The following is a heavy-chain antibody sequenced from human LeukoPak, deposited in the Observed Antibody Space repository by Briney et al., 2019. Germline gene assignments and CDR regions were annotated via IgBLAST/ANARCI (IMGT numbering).Heavy chain of an antibody. J-gene: IGHJ2*01. CDR2: ISAYNGDT. D-gene: IGHD6-19*01. Sequence: KVSCKASGYTFTHHGITWVRQAPGQGLEWMGWISAYNGDTKYAQKVQGRVTLTTDTSTNTAYMEMRSLRYDDTAVYYCARGPSNSSGRNQYFDLWGRGTLVTVSS. CDR3: ARGPSNSSGRNQYFDL. CDR1: GYTFTHHG. V-gene: IGHV1-18*01.